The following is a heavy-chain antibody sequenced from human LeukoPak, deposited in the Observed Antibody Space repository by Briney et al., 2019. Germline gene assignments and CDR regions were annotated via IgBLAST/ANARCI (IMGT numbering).Heavy chain of an antibody. D-gene: IGHD6-19*01. Sequence: VTSVKVSCKASGYTFTGYYIHWVRQAPGQGLEWMGWINPNSGGTNYAQKFQGRVTMTRGTSISTAYMELSRLRSDDTAVYYCARDHQGQWLTFDYWGQGTLVTVSS. CDR3: ARDHQGQWLTFDY. V-gene: IGHV1-2*02. CDR2: INPNSGGT. J-gene: IGHJ4*02. CDR1: GYTFTGYY.